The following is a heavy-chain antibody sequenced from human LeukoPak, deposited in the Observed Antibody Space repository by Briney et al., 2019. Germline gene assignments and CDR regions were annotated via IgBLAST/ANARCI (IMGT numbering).Heavy chain of an antibody. V-gene: IGHV4-34*01. D-gene: IGHD2-2*01. CDR1: GGSFSGYY. J-gene: IGHJ6*04. Sequence: SETLSLTCAVYGGSFSGYYWSWIRQPPGKGLEWIGEINHSGSTNYNPSLKSRVTISVDTSKNQFSLKLSSVTAADTAVYYCARPYCSSTCCYGVTDVWGKGTTVTVSS. CDR2: INHSGST. CDR3: ARPYCSSTCCYGVTDV.